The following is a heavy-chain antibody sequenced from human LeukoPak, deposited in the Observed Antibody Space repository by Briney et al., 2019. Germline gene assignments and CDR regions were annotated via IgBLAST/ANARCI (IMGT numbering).Heavy chain of an antibody. Sequence: PGGSLRLSCEASGFTFSNYEMNWVRQAPGKGLEWVSYISSGASTLYYADSVRGRFTISRDNDKNSLYLQMNSLRAEDTAVYYCARFAVGANLVDYWGQGTLVTVSS. V-gene: IGHV3-48*03. CDR2: ISSGASTL. D-gene: IGHD1-26*01. J-gene: IGHJ4*02. CDR3: ARFAVGANLVDY. CDR1: GFTFSNYE.